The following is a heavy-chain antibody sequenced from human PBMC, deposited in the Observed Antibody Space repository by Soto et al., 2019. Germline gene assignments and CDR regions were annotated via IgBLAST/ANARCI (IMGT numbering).Heavy chain of an antibody. CDR1: GASISGSDHY. Sequence: QVQLQESGPGLVKASQTLSLTCTVSGASISGSDHYWSWIRQPPGKGLEWIGHLSYTGNSYNPYYNPSLQSRTTMSLDTSKHQFSLNMTSVTAADTAVYFCARSGRSLLDYWGQGALVSVSS. D-gene: IGHD1-26*01. J-gene: IGHJ4*02. CDR3: ARSGRSLLDY. CDR2: LSYTGNSYNP. V-gene: IGHV4-30-4*01.